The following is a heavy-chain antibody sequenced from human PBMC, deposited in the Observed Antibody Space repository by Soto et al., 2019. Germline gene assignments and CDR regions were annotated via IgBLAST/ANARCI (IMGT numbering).Heavy chain of an antibody. J-gene: IGHJ4*02. V-gene: IGHV4-59*01. CDR2: IYYSGST. Sequence: SETLSLTCTVSGGSISSYYWSWIRQPPGKGLEWIGYIYYSGSTNYNPSLKSRVTISVDTSKNQFSLKLSSVTAADTAVYYCGAGSRGWYFDYWGQGTLVTVSS. CDR1: GGSISSYY. D-gene: IGHD6-19*01. CDR3: GAGSRGWYFDY.